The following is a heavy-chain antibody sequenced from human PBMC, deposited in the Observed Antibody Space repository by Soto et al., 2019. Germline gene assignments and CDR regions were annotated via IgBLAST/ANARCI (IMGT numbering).Heavy chain of an antibody. V-gene: IGHV3-30*18. Sequence: GGSLRLSCAASGFTFSSYGMHWVRQAPGKGLEWVAVISYDGSNKYYADSVKGRFTISRDNSKNTLYLQMNSLRAEDTAVYYCAKEKSIIMDVWGQGTTVTVSS. J-gene: IGHJ6*02. CDR1: GFTFSSYG. CDR2: ISYDGSNK. D-gene: IGHD3-10*01. CDR3: AKEKSIIMDV.